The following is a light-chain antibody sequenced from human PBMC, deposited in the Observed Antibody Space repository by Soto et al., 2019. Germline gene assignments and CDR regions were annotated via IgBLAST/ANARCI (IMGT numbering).Light chain of an antibody. CDR2: GAS. J-gene: IGKJ1*01. CDR1: QSVGSTY. CDR3: QRCTSSSAT. V-gene: IGKV3-20*01. Sequence: DIVLTQSPGTLSLSPGDRATLSCRASQSVGSTYLAWYQHKPGQAPRLLIYGASIRATGIPDRFSGSGSGTDFTLTITRLEPEDFAIHYCQRCTSSSATFGQGTKVEIK.